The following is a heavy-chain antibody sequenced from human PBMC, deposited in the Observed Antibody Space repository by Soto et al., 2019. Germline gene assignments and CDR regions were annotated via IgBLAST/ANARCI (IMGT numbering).Heavy chain of an antibody. CDR2: INPNSGGT. V-gene: IGHV1-2*02. D-gene: IGHD3-3*01. Sequence: QGQLVQSGAEVKKPGAAVKVSCKASGHSFTAYYIHWVRQAPGQGLEWMGWINPNSGGTKYAQKFQGRVTMTRDTSSRTGYMELSGLRSDDTAVYFCARALIRFLDWIPENYYYGMDVWGQGTTVTVSS. CDR3: ARALIRFLDWIPENYYYGMDV. CDR1: GHSFTAYY. J-gene: IGHJ6*02.